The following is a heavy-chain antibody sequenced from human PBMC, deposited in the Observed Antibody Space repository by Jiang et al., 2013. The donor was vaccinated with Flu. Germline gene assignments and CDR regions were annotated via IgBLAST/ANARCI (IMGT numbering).Heavy chain of an antibody. CDR3: AKLGYCSGGSCYTRDNWFDP. V-gene: IGHV1-2*02. J-gene: IGHJ5*02. CDR2: INPNSGGT. CDR1: GCTFTGYY. D-gene: IGHD2-15*01. Sequence: GAEVKKPGASVKVSCKASGCTFTGYYMHWVRQAPGQGLEWMGWINPNSGGTNYAQKFQGRVTMTRDTSISTAYMELSRLRSDDTAVYYCAKLGYCSGGSCYTRDNWFDPWGQGTLVTVSS.